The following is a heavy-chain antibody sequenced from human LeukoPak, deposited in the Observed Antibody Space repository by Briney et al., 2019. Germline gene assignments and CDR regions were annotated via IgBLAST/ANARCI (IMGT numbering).Heavy chain of an antibody. J-gene: IGHJ4*02. Sequence: PSETLSLTCAVYGGSFSGYYWSWIRQPPGKGLEWIGEINHSGSTNYNPSLKSRVTISVDTSKNQFSLKLSSVTAADTAVYYCAGVGERGFRPAGYSFDYWAREPWSPSPQ. CDR2: INHSGST. CDR3: AGVGERGFRPAGYSFDY. D-gene: IGHD1-26*01. V-gene: IGHV4-34*01. CDR1: GGSFSGYY.